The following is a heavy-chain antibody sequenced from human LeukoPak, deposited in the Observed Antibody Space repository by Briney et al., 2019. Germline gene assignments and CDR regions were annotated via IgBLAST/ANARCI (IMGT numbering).Heavy chain of an antibody. CDR1: GYSISSGYY. J-gene: IGHJ5*02. V-gene: IGHV4-38-2*02. CDR3: AGRSHEFDP. CDR2: IYHSGST. Sequence: PSETLSLTCTVSGYSISSGYYWGWIRQPPGKGLEWIGSIYHSGSTYYNPSLKSRVTISVDTSKNQFSLKLSSVTAADTAVYYCAGRSHEFDPWGQGTLVTVSS.